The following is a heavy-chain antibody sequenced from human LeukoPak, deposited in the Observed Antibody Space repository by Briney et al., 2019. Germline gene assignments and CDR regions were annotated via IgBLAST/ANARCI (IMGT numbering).Heavy chain of an antibody. Sequence: ASVRVSCKASGYTFTNYHMHWVRRAPGQGLEWLGLVKPKSGDSDFVQKFRGRVTVTTDVSTTTIHMELSNLRSDDTAVYYCARDRGVPGPGNALDIWGQGTMVTVPS. V-gene: IGHV1-2*06. CDR2: VKPKSGDS. D-gene: IGHD2-8*01. CDR3: ARDRGVPGPGNALDI. CDR1: GYTFTNYH. J-gene: IGHJ3*02.